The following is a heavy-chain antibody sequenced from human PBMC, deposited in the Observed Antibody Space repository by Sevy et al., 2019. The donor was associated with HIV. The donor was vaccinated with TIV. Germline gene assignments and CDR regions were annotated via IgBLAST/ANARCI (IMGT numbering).Heavy chain of an antibody. CDR2: IRSKAYGGTT. V-gene: IGHV3-49*03. Sequence: GGSLRLSCTASGFTFGDYAMSWFRQAPGKGLEWVGFIRSKAYGGTTEYAASVKGRFTISRDDSKSIAYLQMNSLKTEDTAVYYCTPHYDFWSGYHPRWDYWGQRTLVTVSS. J-gene: IGHJ4*02. D-gene: IGHD3-3*01. CDR1: GFTFGDYA. CDR3: TPHYDFWSGYHPRWDY.